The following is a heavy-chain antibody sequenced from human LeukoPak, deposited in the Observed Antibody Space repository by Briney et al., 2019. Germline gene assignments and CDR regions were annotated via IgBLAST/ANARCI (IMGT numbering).Heavy chain of an antibody. J-gene: IGHJ4*02. CDR1: GFTFSSFW. V-gene: IGHV3-7*01. Sequence: GGSLRLSCAASGFTFSSFWMTWVRQAPGKGLELVANINQDGSKTYYVDSVKGRFTISRDSADSSLFLQMNSLRAEDTAVYYCARGGYSSSWSLPGRELDHWGQGTLVTVSS. D-gene: IGHD6-13*01. CDR2: INQDGSKT. CDR3: ARGGYSSSWSLPGRELDH.